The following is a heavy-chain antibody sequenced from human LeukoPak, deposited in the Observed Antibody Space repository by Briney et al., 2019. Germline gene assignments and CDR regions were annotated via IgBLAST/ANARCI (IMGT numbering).Heavy chain of an antibody. J-gene: IGHJ4*02. CDR1: GFSFSSYA. CDR2: ISGSGDNT. CDR3: AKRSGYTTGWFFDF. Sequence: PGGSLKLSCAASGFSFSSYAMSCVRQAPGKGLEWVSSISGSGDNTYYAESVKGRFTISRDNSKNALFLQMNSLRAEDAAVFYCAKRSGYTTGWFFDFWGQGTLVTVSS. D-gene: IGHD6-19*01. V-gene: IGHV3-23*01.